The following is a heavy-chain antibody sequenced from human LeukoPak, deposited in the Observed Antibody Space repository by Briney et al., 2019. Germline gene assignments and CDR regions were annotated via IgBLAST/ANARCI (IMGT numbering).Heavy chain of an antibody. CDR2: ISASGGAT. V-gene: IGHV3-23*01. J-gene: IGHJ5*02. CDR1: GFTFSSYA. D-gene: IGHD2-2*01. Sequence: GGSLRLSCAASGFTFSSYAMSWVRQAPGKGLEWVSAISASGGATYYADSVKGRFTISRDNSKNTLYLQMSSLRAEDTAVYYCAKEPREYCSSTSCPNWIDPWGQGTLVTVSS. CDR3: AKEPREYCSSTSCPNWIDP.